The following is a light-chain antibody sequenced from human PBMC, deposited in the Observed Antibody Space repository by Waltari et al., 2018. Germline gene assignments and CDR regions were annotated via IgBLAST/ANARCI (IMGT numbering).Light chain of an antibody. CDR2: DAS. Sequence: EIVLTQSPGTLSLSPGERATLSCRASQSLGRSDLPWYQQKPGQAPRLLIYDASSRATGIPDRFSGSGSGADFTLTISSLEPADFAVYYCQQYGTSPYTCGQGTKLETK. CDR3: QQYGTSPYT. CDR1: QSLGRSD. J-gene: IGKJ2*01. V-gene: IGKV3-20*01.